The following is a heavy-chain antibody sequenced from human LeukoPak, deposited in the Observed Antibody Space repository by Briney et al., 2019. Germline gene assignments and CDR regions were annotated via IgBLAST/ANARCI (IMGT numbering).Heavy chain of an antibody. J-gene: IGHJ3*02. Sequence: ASVKVSCKASGYTFTGYYMHWVRQAPGQGLEWMGWINPNSGGTNYAQKFQDRVNMTTELRSLRSDDTAVYYCVGDRGVGATVDAFNIWGQGTMVTVSS. CDR3: VGDRGVGATVDAFNI. CDR1: GYTFTGYY. D-gene: IGHD1-26*01. CDR2: INPNSGGT. V-gene: IGHV1-2*02.